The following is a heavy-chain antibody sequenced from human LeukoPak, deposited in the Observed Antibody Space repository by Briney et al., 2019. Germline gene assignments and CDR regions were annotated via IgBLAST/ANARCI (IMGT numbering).Heavy chain of an antibody. CDR3: ATVSPPDWSVGDPNGGSDY. D-gene: IGHD3-9*01. CDR1: GFTFSSYW. CDR2: INHNGNVN. J-gene: IGHJ4*02. Sequence: GGSLRLSCAASGFTFSSYWMNWARQAPGKGLEWVASINHNGNVNYYVDSVKGRFTISRDNAKNSLYLQMSNLRAEDTAVYYCATVSPPDWSVGDPNGGSDYWGQGTLVTVSS. V-gene: IGHV3-7*03.